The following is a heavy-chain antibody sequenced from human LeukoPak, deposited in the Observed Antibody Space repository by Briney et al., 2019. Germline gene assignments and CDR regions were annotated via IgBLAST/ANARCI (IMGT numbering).Heavy chain of an antibody. J-gene: IGHJ4*02. CDR1: GFTFSNYA. CDR2: TSESGGRT. CDR3: ARRYSSGWYHFDY. V-gene: IGHV3-23*01. Sequence: GGSLGLSCTASGFTFSNYAMSWVRQAPGKGLESVSTTSESGGRTYYADSVKGRFTISRDNSKNTLHLQMNSLRADDTAVYYCARRYSSGWYHFDYWGQGTLVTVSS. D-gene: IGHD6-19*01.